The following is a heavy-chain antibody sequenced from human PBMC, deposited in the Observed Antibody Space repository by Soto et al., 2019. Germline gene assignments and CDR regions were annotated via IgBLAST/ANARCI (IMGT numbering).Heavy chain of an antibody. CDR2: ISWNSGSI. D-gene: IGHD2-2*01. J-gene: IGHJ6*03. Sequence: GGSLRLSCAASVFPFADYAMHWVRQAPGKGLEWVSGISWNSGSIGYADSVKGRFTISRDNAKNSLYLQMNSLRAEDTALYYCAKEARLYCSSTSCYGGPRRYYYYYYMDVWGKGTTVTVSS. CDR1: VFPFADYA. CDR3: AKEARLYCSSTSCYGGPRRYYYYYYMDV. V-gene: IGHV3-9*01.